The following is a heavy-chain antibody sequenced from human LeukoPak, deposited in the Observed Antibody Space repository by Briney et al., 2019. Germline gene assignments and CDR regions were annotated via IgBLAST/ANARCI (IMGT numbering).Heavy chain of an antibody. V-gene: IGHV5-51*01. D-gene: IGHD6-13*01. CDR1: GSSFTSYW. Sequence: GESLKISGKGSGSSFTSYWIGWVRQMPGKGLEWMGISYPGDSDTRYSPSFQGQVTISADKSISTAYLQWSSLKASDTAMYYCASPYSSSWTAFDIWGQGTMVTVSS. J-gene: IGHJ3*02. CDR3: ASPYSSSWTAFDI. CDR2: SYPGDSDT.